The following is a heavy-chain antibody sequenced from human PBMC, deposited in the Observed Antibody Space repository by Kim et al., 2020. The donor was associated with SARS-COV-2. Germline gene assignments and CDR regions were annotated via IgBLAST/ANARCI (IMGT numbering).Heavy chain of an antibody. CDR1: GGSISSYY. D-gene: IGHD2-2*01. J-gene: IGHJ5*02. V-gene: IGHV4-59*01. CDR3: ARVALGYCTSTSCHKGFDP. Sequence: SETLSLTCTVSGGSISSYYWSWIWQPPGKGLEWIGYIYNSGSTNYNPSLKSRVTISVHTSKNQFSLRLSSVTAADTAVYYCARVALGYCTSTSCHKGFDPWGQGTLVTVSS. CDR2: IYNSGST.